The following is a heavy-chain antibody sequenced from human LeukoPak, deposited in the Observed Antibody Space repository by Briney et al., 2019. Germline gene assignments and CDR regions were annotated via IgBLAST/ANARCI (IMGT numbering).Heavy chain of an antibody. V-gene: IGHV3-53*01. CDR2: IYSGGST. CDR1: GFTVSSNY. D-gene: IGHD3-16*01. Sequence: GGSLRLSCAASGFTVSSNYMSWVRQAPGKGLDWVSMIYSGGSTNYADSVKGRFTISRDSSKNTLYLQMNSLRAEDTAVYYCVTRLAWGQGTLVTVFS. J-gene: IGHJ5*02. CDR3: VTRLA.